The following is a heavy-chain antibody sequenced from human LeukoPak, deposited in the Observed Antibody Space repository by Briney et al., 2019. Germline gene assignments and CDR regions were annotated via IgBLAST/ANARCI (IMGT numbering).Heavy chain of an antibody. V-gene: IGHV4-38-2*02. J-gene: IGHJ4*02. CDR3: ARDRGVAVVGPPGY. D-gene: IGHD6-19*01. CDR2: IFHSGST. CDR1: GYSISSGYY. Sequence: SETLSLTCAVSGYSISSGYYWGWIRQPPGEGLEWVGSIFHSGSTYYNPSLKSRVTISVDTSKNQFSLKLSSVTAADTAVYYCARDRGVAVVGPPGYWGQGTLVTVSS.